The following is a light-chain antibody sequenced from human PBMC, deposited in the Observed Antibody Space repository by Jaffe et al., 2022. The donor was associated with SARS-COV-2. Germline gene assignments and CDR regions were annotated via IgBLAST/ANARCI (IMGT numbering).Light chain of an antibody. J-gene: IGKJ2*01. CDR1: QDVSAF. V-gene: IGKV1-12*01. CDR2: GAS. Sequence: DVQMTQSPSSVSASVGDRVTLTCRASQDVSAFLVWYQQKPGKAPNLLIYGASRLQAGVPSRFSGRGSGTDFTLTISSLQAEDFASYFCQQTDSFPYTFGQGTILEIK. CDR3: QQTDSFPYT.